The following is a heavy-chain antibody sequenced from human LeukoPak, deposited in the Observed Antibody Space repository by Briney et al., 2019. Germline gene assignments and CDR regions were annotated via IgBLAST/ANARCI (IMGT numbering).Heavy chain of an antibody. CDR3: ARQIGDYDFWSGYYTYYFDY. CDR1: GGSTSGSY. D-gene: IGHD3-3*01. J-gene: IGHJ4*02. CDR2: IYTTGST. V-gene: IGHV4-4*07. Sequence: SETLSLTCTVSGGSTSGSYWSWIRQPTGRGLEWLGRIYTTGSTNYNPSLKSRVTISVDASKNQFSLKLSSVTAADTAVYYCARQIGDYDFWSGYYTYYFDYWGQGTLVTVSS.